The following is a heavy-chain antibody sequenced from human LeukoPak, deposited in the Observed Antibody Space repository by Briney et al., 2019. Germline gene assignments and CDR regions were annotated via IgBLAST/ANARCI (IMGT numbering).Heavy chain of an antibody. CDR3: ARPGGYGSGSYYNGGLGY. D-gene: IGHD3-10*01. Sequence: SETLSLTCAVYGGSFSGYYWSWIRQPPGKGPEWIGEINHSGSTNYNPYLKSRVTISVDTSKNQFSLKLSSVPAADTAVYYCARPGGYGSGSYYNGGLGYWGQGTLVTVSS. CDR2: INHSGST. J-gene: IGHJ4*02. CDR1: GGSFSGYY. V-gene: IGHV4-34*01.